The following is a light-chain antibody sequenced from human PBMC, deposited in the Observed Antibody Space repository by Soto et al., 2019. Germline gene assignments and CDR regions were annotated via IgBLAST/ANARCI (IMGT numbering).Light chain of an antibody. CDR3: QQRSNWPWT. CDR1: QSICSY. J-gene: IGKJ1*01. Sequence: EIVLTQSPATLSLSPGERATLSCRASQSICSYLAWYQQKPGQAPRLLIYDTSNRATGILARFSGSGSGTDFTLTISSLEPEDFAVYYCQQRSNWPWTFGQGTKVDIK. V-gene: IGKV3-11*01. CDR2: DTS.